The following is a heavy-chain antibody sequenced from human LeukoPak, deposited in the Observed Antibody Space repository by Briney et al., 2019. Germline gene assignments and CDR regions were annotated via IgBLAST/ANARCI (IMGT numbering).Heavy chain of an antibody. CDR1: GYIFTSYP. CDR3: ARDRAMADY. V-gene: IGHV1-3*04. J-gene: IGHJ4*02. D-gene: IGHD5-18*01. CDR2: IDTGDGNT. Sequence: ASVKVSCKASGYIFTSYPIHWVRQAPGQRLEWMGWIDTGDGNTKYSQRFEGRVTVTTDTSAAAAYMELSSLRSEDTAVYYCARDRAMADYWGQGTLVTVSS.